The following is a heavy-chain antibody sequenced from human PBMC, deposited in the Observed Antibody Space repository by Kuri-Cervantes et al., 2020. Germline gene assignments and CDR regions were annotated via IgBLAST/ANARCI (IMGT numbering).Heavy chain of an antibody. CDR1: GFTVSSNY. V-gene: IGHV3-66*02. J-gene: IGHJ5*02. CDR2: IYSGGST. D-gene: IGHD4-17*01. CDR3: AKDNLYPVTNFPRTTVTTRWFDP. Sequence: GESLKISCAASGFTVSSNYMSWVRQAPGKGLEWVSVIYSGGSTYYADSVKGRFTISRDNSKNTLYLQMNSLRAEDTAVYYCAKDNLYPVTNFPRTTVTTRWFDPWGQGTLVTVSS.